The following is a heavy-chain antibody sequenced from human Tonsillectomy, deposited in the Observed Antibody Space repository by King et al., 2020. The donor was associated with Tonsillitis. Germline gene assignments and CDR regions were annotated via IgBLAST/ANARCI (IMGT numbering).Heavy chain of an antibody. V-gene: IGHV4-39*01. CDR3: ARSSSWYGVS. Sequence: PLQESGPGLVKPSETLSLTCTVSGGSISGSSHYWDWIRQPPGQGLEWIGNIYHSGSTYYNPSLKSRVTISVDTSKNQFSLKLSSVTAADTAVYYCARSSSWYGVSWGQGTLVTVSS. J-gene: IGHJ5*02. CDR2: IYHSGST. D-gene: IGHD6-13*01. CDR1: GGSISGSSHY.